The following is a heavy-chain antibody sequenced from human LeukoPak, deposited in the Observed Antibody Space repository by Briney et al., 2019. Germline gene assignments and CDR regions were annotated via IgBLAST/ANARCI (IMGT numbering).Heavy chain of an antibody. Sequence: GGSLRPSCAASGFTFSDYYMSWIRQAPGKGLEWVSYISSSGSTIYYADSVKGRFTISRDNAKNSLYLQMNSLRAEDTAVYYCARDPLNDYYDSSGYYNWFDPWGQGTLVTVSS. CDR1: GFTFSDYY. CDR3: ARDPLNDYYDSSGYYNWFDP. D-gene: IGHD3-22*01. CDR2: ISSSGSTI. J-gene: IGHJ5*02. V-gene: IGHV3-11*01.